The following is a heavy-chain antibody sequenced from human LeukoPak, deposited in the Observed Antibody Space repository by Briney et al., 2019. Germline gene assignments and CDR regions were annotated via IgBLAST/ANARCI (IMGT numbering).Heavy chain of an antibody. D-gene: IGHD1-1*01. CDR1: GFTFSSFG. Sequence: GGSLRLSCAASGFTFSSFGMNWVRQAPGKGLEWVSYISSSSPTIYYADSVKGRFTISRDNSKNTLYLQMNSLRAEDTAIYYCAREWKFDIWGQGTMVTVSS. J-gene: IGHJ3*02. V-gene: IGHV3-48*01. CDR3: AREWKFDI. CDR2: ISSSSPTI.